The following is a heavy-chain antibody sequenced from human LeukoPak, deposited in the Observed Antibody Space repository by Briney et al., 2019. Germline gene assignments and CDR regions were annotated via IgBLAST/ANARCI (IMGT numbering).Heavy chain of an antibody. CDR1: GSWFTSYW. D-gene: IGHD6-6*01. CDR2: IYPGDSDT. CDR3: ARLSVGRGSSSGVDF. V-gene: IGHV5-51*01. Sequence: GESLKISCNGSGSWFTSYWIGWVRQLPGKGLEWMGIIYPGDSDTRYSPSFQGQVTMSADKSISTAYLQWNSLKASDTAVYYCARLSVGRGSSSGVDFWGQGTLVTVSS. J-gene: IGHJ4*02.